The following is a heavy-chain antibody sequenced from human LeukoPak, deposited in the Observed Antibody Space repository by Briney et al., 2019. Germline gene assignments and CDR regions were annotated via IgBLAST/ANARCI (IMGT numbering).Heavy chain of an antibody. CDR1: GGSISSYY. D-gene: IGHD3-10*01. CDR3: ARHAGGSDY. V-gene: IGHV4-59*08. J-gene: IGHJ4*02. CDR2: IYYSGST. Sequence: LSETLSLTCTVSGGSISSYYWSWIRQPPGKGLEWIGYIYYSGSTNYNPSLKSRVTISVDTSKNQFSLKLSSVTAADTAVYYCARHAGGSDYWGQGTLVTVSS.